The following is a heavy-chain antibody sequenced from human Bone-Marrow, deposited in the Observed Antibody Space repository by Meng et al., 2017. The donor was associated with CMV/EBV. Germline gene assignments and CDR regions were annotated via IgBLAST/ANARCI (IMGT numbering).Heavy chain of an antibody. CDR2: INPNSFDT. CDR1: GYTFSGHY. V-gene: IGHV1-2*02. D-gene: IGHD3-10*01. J-gene: IGHJ4*02. CDR3: ARAPLYGSGSYLDY. Sequence: ASVKVSCKASGYTFSGHYIHWVRQAPGQGLEWMGWINPNSFDTYYARKFQGRVTMSRNTSISTAYMELSSLRSEDTAVYYCARAPLYGSGSYLDYWGQGTLVTVSS.